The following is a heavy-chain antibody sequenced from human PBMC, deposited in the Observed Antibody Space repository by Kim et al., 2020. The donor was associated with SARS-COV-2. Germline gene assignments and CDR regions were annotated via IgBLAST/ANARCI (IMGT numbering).Heavy chain of an antibody. CDR1: GFTFSSYG. D-gene: IGHD2-15*01. Sequence: GGSLRLSCAASGFTFSSYGMHWVRQAPGKGLEWVAVIWYDGSNKYYADSVKGRFTISRDNSKNTLYLQMNSLRAEDTAVYYCASGAIVSSKQYYYYGIDVWGQGTTVTVSS. J-gene: IGHJ6*02. CDR2: IWYDGSNK. CDR3: ASGAIVSSKQYYYYGIDV. V-gene: IGHV3-33*01.